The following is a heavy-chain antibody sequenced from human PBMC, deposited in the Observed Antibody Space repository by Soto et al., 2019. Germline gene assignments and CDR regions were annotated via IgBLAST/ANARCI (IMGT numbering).Heavy chain of an antibody. Sequence: SETLSLTCTVSGGSISSSSYYWGWIRRPPGKGLEWIGSIYYSGSTYYNPSLKSRVTISVDTSKNQFSLKLTSVTAADTAVYYCARQGYSYGHGHDFDYWGQGTLVTVSS. CDR3: ARQGYSYGHGHDFDY. V-gene: IGHV4-39*01. CDR1: GGSISSSSYY. D-gene: IGHD5-18*01. CDR2: IYYSGST. J-gene: IGHJ4*02.